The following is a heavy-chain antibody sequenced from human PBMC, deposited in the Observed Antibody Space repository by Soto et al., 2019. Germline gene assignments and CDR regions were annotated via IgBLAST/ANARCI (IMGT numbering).Heavy chain of an antibody. CDR2: IYYSGST. D-gene: IGHD3-16*01. Sequence: SETLSLTCTVSGGSISSYYWSWIRQPPGKGLEWIGYIYYSGSTNYNPSLKSRVTISVDTSKNQFSLKLSSVTAADTAVYYCARLTVMQHLQTCGQGTLVIVSS. J-gene: IGHJ5*02. CDR3: ARLTVMQHLQT. V-gene: IGHV4-59*08. CDR1: GGSISSYY.